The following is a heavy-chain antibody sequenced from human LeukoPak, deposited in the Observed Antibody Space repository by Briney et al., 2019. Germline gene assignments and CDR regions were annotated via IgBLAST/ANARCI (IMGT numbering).Heavy chain of an antibody. J-gene: IGHJ4*02. Sequence: GGSLRLSCAASGFTFSSYSMNWVRQAPGKGLEWVSSISSSSSYIYYADSVKGRFTISRDNTKNSLYLQMNSLRAEDTAVYYCASLYDSSGYYLGYWGQGTLVTVSS. CDR1: GFTFSSYS. D-gene: IGHD3-22*01. V-gene: IGHV3-21*01. CDR3: ASLYDSSGYYLGY. CDR2: ISSSSSYI.